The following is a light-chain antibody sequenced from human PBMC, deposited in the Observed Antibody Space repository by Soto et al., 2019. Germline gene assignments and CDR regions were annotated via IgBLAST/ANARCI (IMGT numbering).Light chain of an antibody. V-gene: IGKV3-15*01. Sequence: EIVMTQSPATLSVSPGERATLSCRASHSVSSNLAWYQHKPGQAPRLLIYGASTRATGIPARFIGSGSGTEFTLTISSLQFEDFAVYYCQQYDNWPPYTFGQGTKLEIK. CDR1: HSVSSN. J-gene: IGKJ2*01. CDR2: GAS. CDR3: QQYDNWPPYT.